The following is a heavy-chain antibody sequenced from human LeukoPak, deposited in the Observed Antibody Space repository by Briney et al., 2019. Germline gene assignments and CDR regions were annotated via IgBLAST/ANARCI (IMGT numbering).Heavy chain of an antibody. CDR3: ASGHSAYDYCIHY. J-gene: IGHJ4*02. CDR2: LSYDGGGQ. D-gene: IGHD5-12*01. CDR1: GFTFSRYA. Sequence: PGRSLRLSCAASGFTFSRYAMHWVRQAPGKGLEWVALLSYDGGGQYYADSVKGRFTISRDISKNTVYLQTSSLRVEDTAVYYCASGHSAYDYCIHYWGQGTVVTVSS. V-gene: IGHV3-30-3*01.